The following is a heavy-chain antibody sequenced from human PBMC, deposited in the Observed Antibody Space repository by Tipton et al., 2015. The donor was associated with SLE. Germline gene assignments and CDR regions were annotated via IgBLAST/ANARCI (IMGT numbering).Heavy chain of an antibody. CDR1: SGSISSSSYY. Sequence: TLSLTCIVSSGSISSSSYYWGWIRQPPGKGLEWIGEINHSGSTNYNPSLKSRVTISVDTSKNQFSLKLSSVTAADTAVYYCARGKGIADRYFDLWGRGTLVTVSS. CDR3: ARGKGIADRYFDL. D-gene: IGHD6-13*01. CDR2: INHSGST. J-gene: IGHJ2*01. V-gene: IGHV4-39*07.